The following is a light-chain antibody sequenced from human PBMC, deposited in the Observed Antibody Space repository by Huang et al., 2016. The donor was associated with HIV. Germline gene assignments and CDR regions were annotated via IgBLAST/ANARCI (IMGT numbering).Light chain of an antibody. CDR3: KQYQSVPWT. CDR1: QGISNS. CDR2: ATS. Sequence: DIQITHSPSSLSASVGDRVTIICRASQGISNSLAWYQQKPVKAPKLLLYATSKLESGVPSRFSVSGSGTHYTLTISTRQPEDLATYYCKQYQSVPWTFGQGTKVEI. V-gene: IGKV1-NL1*01. J-gene: IGKJ1*01.